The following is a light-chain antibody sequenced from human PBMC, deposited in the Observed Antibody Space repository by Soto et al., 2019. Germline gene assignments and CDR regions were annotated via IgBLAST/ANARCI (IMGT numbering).Light chain of an antibody. CDR2: SAS. CDR1: QGISTY. CDR3: HQSYSTTWT. V-gene: IGKV1-39*01. Sequence: IQMTQYPSSLSAAVGDRVTMTCRASQGISTYLTWYQQKPGKAPKLLIYSASSLQSGVPSRFSGSESETDFTLTISRLQHEDVANYSCHQSYSTTWTFGQGTKVEIK. J-gene: IGKJ1*01.